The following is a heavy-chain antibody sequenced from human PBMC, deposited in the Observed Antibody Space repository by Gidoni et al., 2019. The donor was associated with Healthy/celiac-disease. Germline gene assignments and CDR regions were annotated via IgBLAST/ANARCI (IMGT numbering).Heavy chain of an antibody. CDR1: GFTFGDYA. V-gene: IGHV3-49*03. D-gene: IGHD3-22*01. Sequence: EVQLVESGGGLVQPGRSLRLSCTASGFTFGDYAMSWFRQAPGKGLEWVGFMRIKAYGGTTEYAASVKGRFTISRDDSKSIAYLQMNSLKTEDTAVYYCTRGAPSYDSSGYSIVSDYWGQGTLVTVSS. CDR2: MRIKAYGGTT. CDR3: TRGAPSYDSSGYSIVSDY. J-gene: IGHJ4*02.